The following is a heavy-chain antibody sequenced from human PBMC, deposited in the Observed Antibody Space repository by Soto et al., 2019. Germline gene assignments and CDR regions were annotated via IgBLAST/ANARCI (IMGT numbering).Heavy chain of an antibody. D-gene: IGHD6-13*01. CDR3: AKDGLSDSPSAIDY. V-gene: IGHV3-23*01. J-gene: IGHJ4*02. CDR2: IGGSGRNT. CDR1: GFMFSKSG. Sequence: SLRLSCAASGFMFSKSGMTWVRQAPGKGLESVAHIGGSGRNTYYTDSVKGRFTISRDNSKNTLFLQMNSLRDEDTAIYYCAKDGLSDSPSAIDYWGRGTRVTVSS.